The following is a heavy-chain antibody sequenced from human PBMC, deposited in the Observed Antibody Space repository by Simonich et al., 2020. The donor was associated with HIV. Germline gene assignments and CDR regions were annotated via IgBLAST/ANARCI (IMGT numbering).Heavy chain of an antibody. D-gene: IGHD3-10*01. J-gene: IGHJ4*02. CDR1: GGSFSVYH. CDR2: INPIGNP. CDR3: ATSSGGNEY. V-gene: IGHV4-34*01. Sequence: QVQLQQWGSGLLKPSETLSLTCAVYGGSFSVYHRSWIRQPPGKGLEWIGEINPIGNPNYNPSLTSRVTISLPTSKKQFSLKVNSVTAADTAVYYCATSSGGNEYWGQGTLVTVSS.